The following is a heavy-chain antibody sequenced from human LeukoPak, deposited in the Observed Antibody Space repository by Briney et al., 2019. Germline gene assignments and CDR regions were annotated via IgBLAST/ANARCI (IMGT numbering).Heavy chain of an antibody. CDR3: ARGLSGYSYGYYFDY. D-gene: IGHD5-18*01. V-gene: IGHV4-4*07. CDR2: MFISGST. J-gene: IGHJ4*02. CDR1: GDSISSYY. Sequence: TSETLSLTCTVSGDSISSYYWSWIRQPAGRGLEWIGRMFISGSTNYNPSLKSRVTISVDTSKNQFSLRLSSVTAADTAVYYCARGLSGYSYGYYFDYWGQGTLFTVSS.